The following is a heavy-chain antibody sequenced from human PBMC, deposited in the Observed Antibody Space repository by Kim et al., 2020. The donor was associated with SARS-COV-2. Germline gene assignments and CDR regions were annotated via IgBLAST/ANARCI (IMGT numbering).Heavy chain of an antibody. CDR1: GFTFSNAW. D-gene: IGHD6-19*01. Sequence: GGSLRLSCAASGFTFSNAWMSWVRQAPGKGLEWVGRIKSKTDGGTTDYAAPVKGRFTISRDDSKNTLYLQMNSLKTEDTAVYYCTTVYIAVAGTPAFDYWGQGTLVTVSS. J-gene: IGHJ4*02. CDR2: IKSKTDGGTT. V-gene: IGHV3-15*01. CDR3: TTVYIAVAGTPAFDY.